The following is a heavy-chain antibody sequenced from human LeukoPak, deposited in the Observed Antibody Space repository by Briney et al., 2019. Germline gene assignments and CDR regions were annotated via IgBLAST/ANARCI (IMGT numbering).Heavy chain of an antibody. J-gene: IGHJ4*02. CDR1: GYTFTSYY. V-gene: IGHV1-46*01. CDR3: AGDGQLVHFDY. D-gene: IGHD6-6*01. Sequence: GASVKVSCKASGYTFTSYYMHWVRQAPGQGLEWMGIINPSGGSTSYAQKFQGRVTMTRDMSTSTVYMELSSLRSEDTAVYYCAGDGQLVHFDYWGQGTLVTVSS. CDR2: INPSGGST.